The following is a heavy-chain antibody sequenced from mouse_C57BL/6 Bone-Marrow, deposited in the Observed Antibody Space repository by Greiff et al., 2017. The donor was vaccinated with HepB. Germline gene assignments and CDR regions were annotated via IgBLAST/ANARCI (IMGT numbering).Heavy chain of an antibody. D-gene: IGHD2-4*01. CDR2: IYPRDGST. CDR1: GYTFTSYD. CDR3: ARSTMIPYYAMDY. Sequence: QVQLQQSGPELVKPGASVKLSCKASGYTFTSYDINWVKQRPGQGLEWIGWIYPRDGSTKYNEKFKGKATLTVDTSSSTAYMELHSLPSEDSAVYFCARSTMIPYYAMDYWGQGTSVTVSS. V-gene: IGHV1-85*01. J-gene: IGHJ4*01.